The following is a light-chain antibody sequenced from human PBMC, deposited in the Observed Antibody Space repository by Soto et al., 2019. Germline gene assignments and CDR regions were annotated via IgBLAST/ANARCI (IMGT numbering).Light chain of an antibody. Sequence: DIQMTQSPSTLSASVGDRVTITCRASQSISSWLAWYQQKPGKAPKLLNYDASSLESGVPSRFSGSGSGTEFTLTISSLQPDDFATYYCQQYNSFPYTFGQGTKVDIK. CDR1: QSISSW. V-gene: IGKV1-5*01. CDR2: DAS. J-gene: IGKJ2*01. CDR3: QQYNSFPYT.